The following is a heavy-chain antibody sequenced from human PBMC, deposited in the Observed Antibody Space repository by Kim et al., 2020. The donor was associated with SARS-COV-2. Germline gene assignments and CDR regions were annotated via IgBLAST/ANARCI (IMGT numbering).Heavy chain of an antibody. D-gene: IGHD3-22*01. Sequence: SETLSLTCAVYGGSFSGYYWSWIRQPPGKGLECIGEINHSGSTNYNPSLKSRVTISVDTSKNQFSLKLSSVTAADTAVYYCARRWRYYDSSGYSARPYFDYWGQGTLVTVSS. V-gene: IGHV4-34*01. CDR2: INHSGST. CDR3: ARRWRYYDSSGYSARPYFDY. CDR1: GGSFSGYY. J-gene: IGHJ4*02.